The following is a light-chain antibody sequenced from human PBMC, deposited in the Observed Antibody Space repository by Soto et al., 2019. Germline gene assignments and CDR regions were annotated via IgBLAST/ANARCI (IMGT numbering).Light chain of an antibody. J-gene: IGKJ1*01. CDR2: DTS. V-gene: IGKV3-11*01. CDR3: QHRNNWPWT. CDR1: QSARSY. Sequence: EIVLTQSPATLSLSPGDRATLSCRASQSARSYLAWYQEKPGQVPRLLIYDTSSRATGIPARFSGSGSGTDFTLTISSLEPEDFAVYYCQHRNNWPWTFGQGTKVEIK.